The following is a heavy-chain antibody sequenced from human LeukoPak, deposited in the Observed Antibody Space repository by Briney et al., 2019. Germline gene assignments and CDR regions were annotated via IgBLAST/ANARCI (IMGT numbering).Heavy chain of an antibody. Sequence: SETLSLTCTVSGYSISSGYYWGWIRQPPGKGLEWIGSIYHSGSTYYNPSLKSRVTISVDTSKNQFSLKLSSVTAADTAVYYCARLPDYGDFGWGQGTLVTVSS. CDR2: IYHSGST. CDR1: GYSISSGYY. CDR3: ARLPDYGDFG. D-gene: IGHD4-17*01. J-gene: IGHJ4*02. V-gene: IGHV4-38-2*02.